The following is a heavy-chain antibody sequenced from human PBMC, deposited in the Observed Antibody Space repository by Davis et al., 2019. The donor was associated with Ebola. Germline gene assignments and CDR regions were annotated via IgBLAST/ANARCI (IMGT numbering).Heavy chain of an antibody. CDR2: ISPSGGST. Sequence: GESLKISCAASGFTFSTYPMSWVRQAPGKELEWVSAISPSGGSTYFADSVKGRFTISRDNSKNMVYLQMNSLRAEDAAVYYCALTERGLWFGEFDYWGQGTLVTVSS. CDR1: GFTFSTYP. D-gene: IGHD3-10*01. CDR3: ALTERGLWFGEFDY. J-gene: IGHJ4*02. V-gene: IGHV3-23*01.